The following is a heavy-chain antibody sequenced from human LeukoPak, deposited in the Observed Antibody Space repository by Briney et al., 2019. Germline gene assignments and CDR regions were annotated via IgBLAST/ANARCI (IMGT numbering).Heavy chain of an antibody. Sequence: PSETLSLTCTVSGGSISSAGYYWTWIRQHPGKGLEWIGYIYYSGSTYYSPSLKSRVTISLDTSKNQFSPNLSSVTAADTAVYYCAAYGLGSSRRFDPWGQGTLVTVSS. D-gene: IGHD3-10*01. J-gene: IGHJ5*02. CDR3: AAYGLGSSRRFDP. CDR2: IYYSGST. CDR1: GGSISSAGYY. V-gene: IGHV4-31*03.